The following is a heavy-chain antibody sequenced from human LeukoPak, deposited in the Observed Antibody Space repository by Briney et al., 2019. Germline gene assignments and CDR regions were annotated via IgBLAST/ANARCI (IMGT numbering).Heavy chain of an antibody. V-gene: IGHV1-2*02. CDR1: GYTFTSYD. D-gene: IGHD3-9*01. CDR2: IKPHNGGT. CDR3: ARGGPSLRYFDWLPNN. Sequence: ASVKVSCKASGYTFTSYDINWVRQATGQGLEWMGWIKPHNGGTNYAQKFQGRVTMTRDTSISTVYMEVSRLRSDDTAVLYCARGGPSLRYFDWLPNNWGQGTLVTVSS. J-gene: IGHJ4*02.